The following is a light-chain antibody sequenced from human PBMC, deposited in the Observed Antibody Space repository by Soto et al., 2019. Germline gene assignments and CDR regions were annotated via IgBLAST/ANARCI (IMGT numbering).Light chain of an antibody. J-gene: IGKJ5*01. Sequence: DLQMTQSPSSLSASVGDRVTITCRASQYISVYLAWSQQKPGKVPKLLIYRSSTLQSVVPSRFSGSESGTDFTLTISRLQHEDVATYYCQKFNTATLTFGQGTRLEIK. CDR3: QKFNTATLT. V-gene: IGKV1-27*01. CDR2: RSS. CDR1: QYISVY.